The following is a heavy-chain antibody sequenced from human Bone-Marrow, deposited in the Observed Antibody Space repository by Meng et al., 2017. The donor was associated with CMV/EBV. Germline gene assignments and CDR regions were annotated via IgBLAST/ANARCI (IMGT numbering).Heavy chain of an antibody. Sequence: GESLKISCVASGFTFSSYWMSWVRQAPGKGLEWVSYISISSSTIYYADSVKGRFTISRDNAKNSLYLQMNSLRAEDAAVYYCARGRYYGSGSYGAPYCFDYWGQGTLVTVSS. V-gene: IGHV3-48*04. CDR2: ISISSSTI. CDR1: GFTFSSYW. D-gene: IGHD3-10*01. J-gene: IGHJ4*02. CDR3: ARGRYYGSGSYGAPYCFDY.